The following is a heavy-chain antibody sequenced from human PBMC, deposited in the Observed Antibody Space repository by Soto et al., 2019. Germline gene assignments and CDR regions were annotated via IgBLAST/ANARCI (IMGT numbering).Heavy chain of an antibody. CDR3: ARDKVVARWYYNLLANAAFFDY. V-gene: IGHV1-3*01. J-gene: IGHJ4*02. Sequence: ASVKVSCKASGYTFTSYAMHWVRQAPGQRLEWMGWINAGNGNTKYSQKFQGRVTITRDTSASTAYMELSSLRSEDTAVYYCARDKVVARWYYNLLANAAFFDYWGQGTLVTVSS. CDR1: GYTFTSYA. CDR2: INAGNGNT. D-gene: IGHD6-13*01.